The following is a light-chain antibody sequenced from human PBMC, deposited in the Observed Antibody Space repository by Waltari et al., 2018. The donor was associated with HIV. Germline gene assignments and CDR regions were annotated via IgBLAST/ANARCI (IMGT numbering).Light chain of an antibody. CDR1: QNIRNY. Sequence: DIQMTQSPSSLSASVGDRVTIYCRASQNIRNYVNWFQQRPGKAPTLLIHGASSLQSGVPSRFSGSGSVTDFTLIISGLQPEDIATYYCQQSLSVPYVTFGGGTKVEIK. CDR2: GAS. CDR3: QQSLSVPYVT. V-gene: IGKV1-39*01. J-gene: IGKJ4*01.